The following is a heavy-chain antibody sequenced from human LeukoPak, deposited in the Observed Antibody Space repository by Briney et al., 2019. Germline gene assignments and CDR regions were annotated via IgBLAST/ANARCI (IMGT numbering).Heavy chain of an antibody. CDR2: INAGNGNT. D-gene: IGHD3-9*01. CDR3: ARDLNDILTGYRD. V-gene: IGHV1-3*01. CDR1: GYTFTSYG. Sequence: ASVKVSCKASGYTFTSYGISWVRQAPGQRLEWMGWINAGNGNTKYSQKFQGRVTITRDTSASTAYMELSSLRSEDTAVYYCARDLNDILTGYRDWGQGTLVTVSS. J-gene: IGHJ4*02.